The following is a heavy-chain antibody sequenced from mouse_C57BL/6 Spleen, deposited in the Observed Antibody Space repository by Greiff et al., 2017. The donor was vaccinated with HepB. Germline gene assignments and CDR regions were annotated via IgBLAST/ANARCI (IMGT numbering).Heavy chain of an antibody. CDR3: ARIWAMDY. CDR1: GYAFSSSW. Sequence: VQLQQSGPELVKPGASVKISCKASGYAFSSSWMNWVKPRPGKGLEWIGRIYPGDGDTNYNGKFKGKATLTADKSSSTAYMQLSSLTSEDSAVYFCARIWAMDYWGQGTSVTVSS. CDR2: IYPGDGDT. V-gene: IGHV1-82*01. J-gene: IGHJ4*01.